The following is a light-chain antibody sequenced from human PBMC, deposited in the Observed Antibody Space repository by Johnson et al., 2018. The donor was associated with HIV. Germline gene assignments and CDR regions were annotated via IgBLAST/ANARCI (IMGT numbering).Light chain of an antibody. CDR1: SSNIGNNY. V-gene: IGLV1-51*01. CDR3: GTWDSSLSAGEV. J-gene: IGLJ1*01. Sequence: QSVLTQPPSVSAAPGQKVTISCSGSSSNIGNNYVSWYQQLPGTAPKLLIYDNNKRPSGIPDRFSGSKSGTSATLGITGLQTGDEADYYCGTWDSSLSAGEVFGTWTKVTVL. CDR2: DNN.